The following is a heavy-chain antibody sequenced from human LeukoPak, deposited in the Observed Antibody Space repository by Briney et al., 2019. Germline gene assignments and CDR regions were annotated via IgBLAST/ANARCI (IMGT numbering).Heavy chain of an antibody. D-gene: IGHD6-19*01. CDR1: GGSISSSSYY. V-gene: IGHV4-39*07. CDR2: ISYSGST. J-gene: IGHJ4*02. CDR3: ARLSIAVAIDY. Sequence: SETLSLTCTVSGGSISSSSYYWGWIRQPPGKGLEWIGSISYSGSTDYNPSLKSRVTISVDTSKNQFSLKLSSVTAADTAVYYCARLSIAVAIDYWGQGTLVTVSS.